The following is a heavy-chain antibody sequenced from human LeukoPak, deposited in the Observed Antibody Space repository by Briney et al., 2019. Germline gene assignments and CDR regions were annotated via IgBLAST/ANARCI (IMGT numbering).Heavy chain of an antibody. CDR2: IYYSGST. V-gene: IGHV4-39*01. D-gene: IGHD5-18*01. Sequence: PSETLSLTCTVSGGSLSSSSYYWGWIRQPPGKGLEWIGSIYYSGSTYYNPSLKSRVTISVDTSKNQFSLKLSSVTAADTAVYYCARIRGYSYGYFDYWGQGTLVTVSS. CDR3: ARIRGYSYGYFDY. CDR1: GGSLSSSSYY. J-gene: IGHJ4*02.